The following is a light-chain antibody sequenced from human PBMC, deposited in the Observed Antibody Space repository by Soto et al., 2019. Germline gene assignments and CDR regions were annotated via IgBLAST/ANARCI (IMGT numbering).Light chain of an antibody. J-gene: IGKJ4*01. V-gene: IGKV1-39*01. Sequence: DIQMTQSPSSLSASVGDRVTITCRASQSINKYLNWYQQKPGKAPKLLIYGASSLQSGVPSRFSGSGSGTYFTLTISSLQPEDSATYYCQQSFNTALTFGGGTKVEIK. CDR1: QSINKY. CDR3: QQSFNTALT. CDR2: GAS.